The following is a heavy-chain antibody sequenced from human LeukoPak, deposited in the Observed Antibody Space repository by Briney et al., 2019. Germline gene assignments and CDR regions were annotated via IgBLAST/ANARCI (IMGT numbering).Heavy chain of an antibody. J-gene: IGHJ6*03. D-gene: IGHD3-10*01. V-gene: IGHV3-30*02. Sequence: GGSLRLSCAASGFTIRSCGFHWVRQAPGKGLEWVAFIRYDASNKYYADSVKGRFTISRDNSKNTLYLQMNSLRAEDTAVYYCAKVPKLPSISMIRGVRVPYYMDVWGKGTTVTISS. CDR1: GFTIRSCG. CDR3: AKVPKLPSISMIRGVRVPYYMDV. CDR2: IRYDASNK.